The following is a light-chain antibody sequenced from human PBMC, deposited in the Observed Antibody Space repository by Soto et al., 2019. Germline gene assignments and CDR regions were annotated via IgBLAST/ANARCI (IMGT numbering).Light chain of an antibody. CDR3: SSYTRSSSLVV. Sequence: QSALTQPDYVSGSPGQLITISCTGTSSDVGGYNYVSWYQQHPGKAPKLMIYEVSNRTSRVSNRFSGSKSGNTAALPISGLQAEDVAYCYGSSYTRSSSLVVCATGTEVTGL. CDR2: EVS. J-gene: IGLJ1*01. CDR1: SSDVGGYNY. V-gene: IGLV2-14*01.